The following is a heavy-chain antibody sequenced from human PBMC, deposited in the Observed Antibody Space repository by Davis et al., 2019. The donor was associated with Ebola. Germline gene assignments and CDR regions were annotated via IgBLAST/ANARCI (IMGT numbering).Heavy chain of an antibody. CDR3: AKDLRDLYCSSTSCYTFDY. CDR1: GFTFSSYG. J-gene: IGHJ4*02. Sequence: PGGSLRPSCAASGFTFSSYGMHWVRQAPGKGLEWVAFIRYDGSNKYYADSVKGRFTISRDNSKNTLYLQMNSLRAEDTAVYYCAKDLRDLYCSSTSCYTFDYWGQGTLVTVSS. V-gene: IGHV3-30*02. D-gene: IGHD2-2*02. CDR2: IRYDGSNK.